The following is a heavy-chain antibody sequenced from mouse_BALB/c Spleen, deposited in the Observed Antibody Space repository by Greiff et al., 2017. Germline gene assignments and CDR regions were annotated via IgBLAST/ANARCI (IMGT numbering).Heavy chain of an antibody. CDR2: ISSGGSYT. CDR1: GFTFSSYA. J-gene: IGHJ4*01. V-gene: IGHV5-9-3*01. D-gene: IGHD2-10*02. Sequence: EVKVEESGGGLVKPGGSLKLSCAASGFTFSSYAMSWVRQTPEKRLEWVATISSGGSYTYYPDSVKGRFTISRDNAKNTLYLQMSSLRSEDTAMYYCARQYDYDAMDYWGQGTSVTVSS. CDR3: ARQYDYDAMDY.